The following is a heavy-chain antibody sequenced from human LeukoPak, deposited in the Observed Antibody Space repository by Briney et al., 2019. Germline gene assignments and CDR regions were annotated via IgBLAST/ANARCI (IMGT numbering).Heavy chain of an antibody. J-gene: IGHJ5*02. D-gene: IGHD5-12*01. CDR2: INPNSGGT. CDR3: ARHSGYDSGWFDP. CDR1: GYTFTRYY. V-gene: IGHV1-2*02. Sequence: ASVKVSCKASGYTFTRYYMHWVRQAPGQGLEWMGWINPNSGGTNYAQKFQGRVTMTRDTSISTAYMELSRLRSDDTAVYYCARHSGYDSGWFDPWGQGTLVTVSS.